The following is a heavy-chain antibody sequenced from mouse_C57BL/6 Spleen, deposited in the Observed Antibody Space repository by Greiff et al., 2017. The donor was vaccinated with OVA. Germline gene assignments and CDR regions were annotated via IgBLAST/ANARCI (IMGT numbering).Heavy chain of an antibody. V-gene: IGHV14-2*01. D-gene: IGHD2-4*01. CDR3: ARSDYYDYGAMDY. J-gene: IGHJ4*01. Sequence: VQLQQSGAELVKPGASVKLSCTASGFNIKDYYMHWVKQRTEQGLEWIGRIDPEDGETKYAPEFQGKATITADTSSNTAYLQLSSLTSEDTAVYYCARSDYYDYGAMDYWGQGTSVTVSS. CDR2: IDPEDGET. CDR1: GFNIKDYY.